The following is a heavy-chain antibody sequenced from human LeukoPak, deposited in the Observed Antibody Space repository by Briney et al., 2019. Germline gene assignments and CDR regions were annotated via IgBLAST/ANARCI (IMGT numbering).Heavy chain of an antibody. CDR1: GYTFTSYY. V-gene: IGHV1-46*01. CDR3: ARAAAGGTRSGSYYFDY. J-gene: IGHJ4*02. D-gene: IGHD6-13*01. CDR2: INPSGGST. Sequence: ASVKVSCKASGYTFTSYYMHWVRQAPGQGLEWMGIINPSGGSTSYAQKFQGRVTMTRDTSTSTVYMELSSLRSEDAAVYYCARAAAGGTRSGSYYFDYWGQGTLVTVSS.